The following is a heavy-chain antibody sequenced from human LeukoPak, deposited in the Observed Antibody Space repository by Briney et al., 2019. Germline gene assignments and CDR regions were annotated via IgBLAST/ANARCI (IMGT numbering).Heavy chain of an antibody. CDR2: MNPNSGNT. Sequence: GASVKVSCKASGYTFSSYDINWVRQATGQGLEWMGYMNPNSGNTGYAQNLQGRVTMTRNTSISTAYMELSSLRSEDTAVYYCTRGNIYYYGMDVWGQGTTVTVS. J-gene: IGHJ6*02. CDR3: TRGNIYYYGMDV. V-gene: IGHV1-8*01. CDR1: GYTFSSYD.